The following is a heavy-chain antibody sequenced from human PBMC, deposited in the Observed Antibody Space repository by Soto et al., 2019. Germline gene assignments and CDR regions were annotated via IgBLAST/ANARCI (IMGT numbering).Heavy chain of an antibody. V-gene: IGHV4-59*08. CDR3: ARQTIDFDWLIDY. CDR1: GGSISSYY. Sequence: SETLSLTCTVSGGSISSYYWSWIRQPPGKGLEWIEYIYYSGSTNYNPSLKSRVTISVDTSKNQFSLKLSSVTAADTAVYYCARQTIDFDWLIDYWGQGTLVNVSS. D-gene: IGHD3-9*01. J-gene: IGHJ4*02. CDR2: IYYSGST.